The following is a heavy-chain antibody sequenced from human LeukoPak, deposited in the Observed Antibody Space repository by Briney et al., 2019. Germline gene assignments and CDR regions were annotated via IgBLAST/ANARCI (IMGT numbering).Heavy chain of an antibody. J-gene: IGHJ4*02. CDR3: TTDLPPDDYGDYDY. V-gene: IGHV3-15*01. Sequence: GGSLRLSCAASGFTFSNAWMSWVRQAPGKGLEWVGRIKSKTDGGTTDYAAPVKGRFTISRDDSKNTLYLQMNSLKTEDTAVYYCTTDLPPDDYGDYDYWGQGTLVTVSS. CDR2: IKSKTDGGTT. CDR1: GFTFSNAW. D-gene: IGHD4-17*01.